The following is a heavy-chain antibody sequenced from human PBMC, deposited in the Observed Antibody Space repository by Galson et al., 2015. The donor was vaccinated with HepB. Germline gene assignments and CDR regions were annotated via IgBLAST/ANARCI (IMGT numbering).Heavy chain of an antibody. V-gene: IGHV3-23*01. J-gene: IGHJ4*01. Sequence: SLRLSCAASGFTFSSYAMSWVRQAPGKGLEWVSAISGSGGSTYYADSVKGRFTISRDNSKNTLYLQMNSLRAEDTAVYYCAKGGAAVGRGNYEWGYWGQGTLVTVSS. CDR2: ISGSGGST. CDR1: GFTFSSYA. CDR3: AKGGAAVGRGNYEWGY. D-gene: IGHD4-11*01.